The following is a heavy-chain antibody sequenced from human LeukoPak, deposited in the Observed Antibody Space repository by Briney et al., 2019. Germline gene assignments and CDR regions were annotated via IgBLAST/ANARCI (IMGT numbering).Heavy chain of an antibody. CDR1: GFTFDDYG. V-gene: IGHV3-20*04. J-gene: IGHJ4*02. Sequence: GGSLRLSCAASGFTFDDYGMSWVRQAPGKGLEWVSGINWNGGSTGYADSVKGRFTISRDNAKNSLYLQMSSLRAEDTGVYYCVPLLRAVAGTHLLDYWGQGTLVTVSS. CDR2: INWNGGST. D-gene: IGHD6-19*01. CDR3: VPLLRAVAGTHLLDY.